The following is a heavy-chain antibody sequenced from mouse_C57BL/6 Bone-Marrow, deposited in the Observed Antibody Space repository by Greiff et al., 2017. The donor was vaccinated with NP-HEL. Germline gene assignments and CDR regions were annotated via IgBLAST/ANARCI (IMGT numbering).Heavy chain of an antibody. J-gene: IGHJ2*01. CDR1: GYTFTSYW. CDR3: ARRLPDGDY. Sequence: QVQLKQSGAELVKPGASVKLSCKASGYTFTSYWMPWVQQRPGQGLEWIGEIDPSDSYTNYNQKFKGKATLTVDTSSSTAYMQLSSLTSEDSAVYYCARRLPDGDYGGQGTTLTVSS. CDR2: IDPSDSYT. V-gene: IGHV1-50*01. D-gene: IGHD5-5*01.